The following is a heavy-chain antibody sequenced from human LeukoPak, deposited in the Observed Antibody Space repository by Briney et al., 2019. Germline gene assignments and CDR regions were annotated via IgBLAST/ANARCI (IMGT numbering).Heavy chain of an antibody. J-gene: IGHJ6*03. CDR1: GGSISSYY. Sequence: SETLSLTCTVSGGSISSYYWSWIRQPPGKGLEWIGYIYYSGSTNYNPSLKSRVTISVDTSKNQFSLKLSSVTAADTAVYYCARDGNAYCGGDCYSPYYYYYMDVWGKGTTVTVSS. D-gene: IGHD2-21*01. V-gene: IGHV4-59*01. CDR3: ARDGNAYCGGDCYSPYYYYYMDV. CDR2: IYYSGST.